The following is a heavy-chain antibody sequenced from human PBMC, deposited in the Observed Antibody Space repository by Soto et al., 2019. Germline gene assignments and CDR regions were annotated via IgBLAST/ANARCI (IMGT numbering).Heavy chain of an antibody. J-gene: IGHJ2*01. V-gene: IGHV1-69*12. Sequence: QVQLVQSGAEVKKPGSSVTVSCKAPGDTFNNFALSWVRQAPGQGLEWMGGVSPIFATPVYAQKFQDRVTITADETTTTTYMALSSVGSDYTGVFYWARHLGAFFSSWFVDLWGRGSLVTVSS. CDR2: VSPIFATP. CDR1: GDTFNNFA. D-gene: IGHD6-13*01. CDR3: ARHLGAFFSSWFVDL.